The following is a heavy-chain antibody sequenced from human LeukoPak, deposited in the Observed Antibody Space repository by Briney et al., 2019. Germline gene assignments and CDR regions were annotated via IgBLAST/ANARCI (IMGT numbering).Heavy chain of an antibody. CDR1: GFTFSSYW. CDR2: TNHNGNVN. D-gene: IGHD3-16*01. Sequence: GGSLRLSCAASGFTFSSYWMNWARQAPGKGLEWVASTNHNGNVNYYVDSVKGRFTISRVNAKNSLYLQMSNLRAEDTAVYFCARGGGLDVWGQGATVTVSS. J-gene: IGHJ6*02. V-gene: IGHV3-7*03. CDR3: ARGGGLDV.